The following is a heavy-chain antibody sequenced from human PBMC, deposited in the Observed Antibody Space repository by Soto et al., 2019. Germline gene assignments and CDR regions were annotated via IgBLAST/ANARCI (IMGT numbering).Heavy chain of an antibody. J-gene: IGHJ4*02. V-gene: IGHV3-73*01. CDR1: GFTFSGSA. D-gene: IGHD6-19*01. Sequence: GGSLRLSCAASGFTFSGSAMHWVRQASGKGLEWVGRIRSKANSYATAYAASVKGRFTISRDDSKNTAYLQMNSLKTEDTAVYYCTSRIAVAGTDYWGQGTLVTVSS. CDR3: TSRIAVAGTDY. CDR2: IRSKANSYAT.